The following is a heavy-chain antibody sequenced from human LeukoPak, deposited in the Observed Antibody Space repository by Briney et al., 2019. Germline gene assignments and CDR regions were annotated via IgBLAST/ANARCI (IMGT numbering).Heavy chain of an antibody. V-gene: IGHV1-8*01. Sequence: ASVTVSFTASGYTFTSYDINWVRQATGQGLEWMGWMNPNSGNTGYAQKFQGRVTMTRNTSISTAYMELSSLRSEDTAVYYCARGEGHGIADGRWGQGTLVTVSS. J-gene: IGHJ4*02. D-gene: IGHD6-13*01. CDR2: MNPNSGNT. CDR1: GYTFTSYD. CDR3: ARGEGHGIADGR.